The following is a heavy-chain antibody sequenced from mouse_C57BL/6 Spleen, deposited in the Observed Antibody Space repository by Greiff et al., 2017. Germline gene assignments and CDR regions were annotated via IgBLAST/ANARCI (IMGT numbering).Heavy chain of an antibody. CDR2: IYPGDGDT. D-gene: IGHD2-1*01. Sequence: QVQLQQSGPELVKPGASVTISCKASGYAFSSSWMNWVKQRPGKGLEWIGRIYPGDGDTNYNGKFKGKATLTADKSSSTAYMQLSSLTSEDSAVYFCARLGFYYGNPTDFDVWGTGTTVTVAS. CDR1: GYAFSSSW. V-gene: IGHV1-82*01. J-gene: IGHJ1*03. CDR3: ARLGFYYGNPTDFDV.